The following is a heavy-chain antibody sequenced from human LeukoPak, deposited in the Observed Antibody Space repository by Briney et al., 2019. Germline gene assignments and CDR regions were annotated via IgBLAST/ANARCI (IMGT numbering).Heavy chain of an antibody. D-gene: IGHD3-22*01. CDR1: GYTFIDYY. Sequence: GASVKVSCKASGYTFIDYYIHWVRQAPGQGLEWMGCIDPHSSVTKYEQKLQGRVTMTRDTSINTAYMELSRLRSDDTAVFYCAREYYDSSGTKYAFDLWGRGTMVTVSS. V-gene: IGHV1-2*02. J-gene: IGHJ3*01. CDR3: AREYYDSSGTKYAFDL. CDR2: IDPHSSVT.